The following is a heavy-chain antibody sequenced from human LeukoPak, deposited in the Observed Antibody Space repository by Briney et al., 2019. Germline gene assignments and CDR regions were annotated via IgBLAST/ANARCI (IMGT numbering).Heavy chain of an antibody. CDR1: GGSFSGYY. D-gene: IGHD3-3*02. Sequence: SSETLSLTCAVYGGSFSGYYWSWIRQPPGKGLEWIGEINHSGSTNYNPSLKSRVTISVDTSKNQFSLKLSSVTAADTVVYYCARGPGRKPIRIDIWGQGTMVTVSS. J-gene: IGHJ3*02. CDR2: INHSGST. V-gene: IGHV4-34*01. CDR3: ARGPGRKPIRIDI.